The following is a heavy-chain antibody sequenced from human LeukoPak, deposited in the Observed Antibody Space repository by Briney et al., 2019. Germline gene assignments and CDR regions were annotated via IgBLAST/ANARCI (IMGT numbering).Heavy chain of an antibody. Sequence: SETLSLTCTVPGGSISSSSYYWGWIRQPPGKGLEWIGSIYYSGSTYYNPSLKSRVTISVDTSKNQFSLKLSSVTAADTAVYYCARVPPDRRRIAAGGYFDYWGQGTLVTVSS. V-gene: IGHV4-39*07. J-gene: IGHJ4*02. CDR3: ARVPPDRRRIAAGGYFDY. CDR2: IYYSGST. CDR1: GGSISSSSYY. D-gene: IGHD6-13*01.